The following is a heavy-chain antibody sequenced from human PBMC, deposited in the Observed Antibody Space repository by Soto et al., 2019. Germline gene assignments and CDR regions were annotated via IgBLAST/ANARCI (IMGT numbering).Heavy chain of an antibody. D-gene: IGHD2-2*01. CDR3: ARDRRDIVVVPAAKTRGVYYYGIDV. Sequence: ASVKVSCKASGYTFTGYYMHWVRQAPGQGLEWMGWINPNSGGTNYAQKFQGRVTMTRDTSISTAYMELSRLRSDDTAVYYCARDRRDIVVVPAAKTRGVYYYGIDVWGQGTTVTVSS. CDR1: GYTFTGYY. CDR2: INPNSGGT. J-gene: IGHJ6*02. V-gene: IGHV1-2*02.